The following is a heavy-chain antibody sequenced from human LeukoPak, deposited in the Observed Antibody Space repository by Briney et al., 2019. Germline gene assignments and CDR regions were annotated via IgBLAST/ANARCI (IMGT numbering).Heavy chain of an antibody. CDR1: GFTFSDYY. Sequence: GGSLRLSCAASGFTFSDYYTSWIRQAPGKGLEWVSYISSSGSIIYYADSVKGRFTISRDNAKNSMYLQMNSLRAEDTAVYYCARGQYDRSPFLQHWGQGTLVTVSS. V-gene: IGHV3-11*01. CDR2: ISSSGSII. CDR3: ARGQYDRSPFLQH. D-gene: IGHD3-22*01. J-gene: IGHJ1*01.